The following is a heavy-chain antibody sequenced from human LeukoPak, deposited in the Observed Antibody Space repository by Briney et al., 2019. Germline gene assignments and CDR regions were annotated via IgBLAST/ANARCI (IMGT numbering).Heavy chain of an antibody. V-gene: IGHV3-23*01. CDR2: ISGSGGST. D-gene: IGHD3-9*01. Sequence: GSLRLSCAASGFTFSSYAMSWVRQAPGKGLGWVSAISGSGGSTYYADSVKGRFTISRDNSKNTLYLQMNSLRAEDTAVYYCAKDGFLSLRYFDWLFDYWGQGTLVTVSS. CDR3: AKDGFLSLRYFDWLFDY. J-gene: IGHJ4*02. CDR1: GFTFSSYA.